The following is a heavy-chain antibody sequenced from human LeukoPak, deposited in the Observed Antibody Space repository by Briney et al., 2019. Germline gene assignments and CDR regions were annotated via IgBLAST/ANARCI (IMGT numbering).Heavy chain of an antibody. CDR2: IKTDGSDE. Sequence: GGSLRLSCAASGFTFSSYWMSWVRQAPGKGLEWVATIKTDGSDEYYVDSVKGRFTISRDNAKRSLYLQMNSLRAEDTAVYYCARDEYYYDSSGHFDYWGQGTLVTVSS. CDR1: GFTFSSYW. V-gene: IGHV3-7*01. CDR3: ARDEYYYDSSGHFDY. J-gene: IGHJ4*02. D-gene: IGHD3-22*01.